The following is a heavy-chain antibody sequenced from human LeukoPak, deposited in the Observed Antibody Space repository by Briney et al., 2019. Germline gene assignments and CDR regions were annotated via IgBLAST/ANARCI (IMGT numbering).Heavy chain of an antibody. CDR2: IYYSGST. J-gene: IGHJ5*02. V-gene: IGHV4-59*01. D-gene: IGHD2-15*01. CDR3: ARDLPYCSGGSCST. CDR1: GGSISSYY. Sequence: SETLSLTCTVSGGSISSYYWSWIRQPPGKGLEWIGYIYYSGSTNYNPSLKSRVTISIDTSKNQFSLKLSSATAADTAVYYCARDLPYCSGGSCSTWGQGTLVTVSS.